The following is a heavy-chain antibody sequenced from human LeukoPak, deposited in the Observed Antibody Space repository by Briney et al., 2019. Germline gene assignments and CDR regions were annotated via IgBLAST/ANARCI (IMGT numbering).Heavy chain of an antibody. CDR1: AYTFDNYY. D-gene: IGHD1-1*01. CDR3: AREGWKASDH. J-gene: IGHJ4*02. CDR2: MNPGTGDT. V-gene: IGHV1-2*02. Sequence: ASVKVSCKASAYTFDNYYIHWVRQAPGQGLEWMGWMNPGTGDTHYAHNLQGRVTMTRDTSLDTAYLDLTRLTPDDTAIYYCAREGWKASDHWGQGPLATV.